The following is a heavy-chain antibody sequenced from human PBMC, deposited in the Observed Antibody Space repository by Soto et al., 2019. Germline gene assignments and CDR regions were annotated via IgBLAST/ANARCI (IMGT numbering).Heavy chain of an antibody. Sequence: PSETLSLTCTVSGGSISGSGHYWGWVRQPPGKGLEWTASISYSGNTYYNPSLKSRVTISVDSSKNQISLKLSSMTATDTAVYYCARPLARKSSSSSFEYWGQGILVTVSS. CDR3: ARPLARKSSSSSFEY. CDR2: ISYSGNT. CDR1: GGSISGSGHY. D-gene: IGHD6-6*01. J-gene: IGHJ4*02. V-gene: IGHV4-39*01.